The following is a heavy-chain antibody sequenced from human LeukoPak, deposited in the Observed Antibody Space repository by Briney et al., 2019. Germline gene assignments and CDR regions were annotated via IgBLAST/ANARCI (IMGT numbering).Heavy chain of an antibody. CDR2: IYSGGST. D-gene: IGHD5-18*01. V-gene: IGHV3-53*01. J-gene: IGHJ6*02. CDR3: ARDRVTRGYSYGIPLYGMDV. CDR1: GFTVSSSY. Sequence: GGSLRHSCAASGFTVSSSYMSWVRQAPGKGLEWVSVIYSGGSTYYADSVKGRFTISRDNSKNTLYLQMNSLRAEDTAVYYCARDRVTRGYSYGIPLYGMDVWGQGTTVTVSS.